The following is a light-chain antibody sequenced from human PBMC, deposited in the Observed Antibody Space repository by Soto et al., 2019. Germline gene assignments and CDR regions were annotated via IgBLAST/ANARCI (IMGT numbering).Light chain of an antibody. CDR1: QSVTSSY. J-gene: IGKJ1*01. V-gene: IGKV3-20*01. CDR3: HQYGSVPWT. Sequence: EIVLTQSPGTLSLSPGERATLTCRASQSVTSSYLAWYQQKLGQAPMLLIYGASSRATGIPDRLSGSGSGTDFTLTISRLEPEDFGVYYCHQYGSVPWTFGQGTKVEIK. CDR2: GAS.